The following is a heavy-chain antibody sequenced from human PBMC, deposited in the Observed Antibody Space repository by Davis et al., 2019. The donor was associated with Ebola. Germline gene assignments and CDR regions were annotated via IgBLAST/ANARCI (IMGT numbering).Heavy chain of an antibody. V-gene: IGHV7-4-1*02. Sequence: SVKVSCKASGYTFTSYAMNCVRQAPGQGLEWMGWINTNTGNPTYAQGFTGRFVFSLDTSVSTAYLQISSLKAEDTAVYYCARDGLLWFGELLWTNYYGMDVWGKGTTVTVSS. J-gene: IGHJ6*04. CDR2: INTNTGNP. CDR3: ARDGLLWFGELLWTNYYGMDV. D-gene: IGHD3-10*01. CDR1: GYTFTSYA.